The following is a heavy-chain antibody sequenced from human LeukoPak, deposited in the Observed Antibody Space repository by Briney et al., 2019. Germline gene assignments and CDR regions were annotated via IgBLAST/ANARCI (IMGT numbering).Heavy chain of an antibody. V-gene: IGHV3-21*01. D-gene: IGHD3-3*01. CDR1: GFTFSSYS. Sequence: GGSLRLSCAASGFTFSSYSMNWVRQAPGKGLEWVSSISSSSSYIYYADSVKGRFTISRDNARNSLYLQMNSLRAEDTAVYYCARDGDFWSGYPSWFDPWGQGTLVTVSS. CDR3: ARDGDFWSGYPSWFDP. J-gene: IGHJ5*02. CDR2: ISSSSSYI.